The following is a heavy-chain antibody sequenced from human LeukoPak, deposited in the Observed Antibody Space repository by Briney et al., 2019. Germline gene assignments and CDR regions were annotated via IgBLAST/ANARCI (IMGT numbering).Heavy chain of an antibody. CDR3: ARRSKFGYYFDS. D-gene: IGHD3-3*01. CDR2: IFSSGSS. Sequence: SETLSLTCTVSGGSMSGYYWSWIRQPPGKGLEWIGYIFSSGSSNFNPSLKSRVTISVDTSRNQFSLRLSSVTAADTAVYSCARRSKFGYYFDSWGQGILVTVSS. CDR1: GGSMSGYY. V-gene: IGHV4-59*08. J-gene: IGHJ4*02.